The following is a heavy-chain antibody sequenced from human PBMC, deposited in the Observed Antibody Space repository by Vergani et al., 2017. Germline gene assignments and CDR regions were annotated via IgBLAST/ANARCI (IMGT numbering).Heavy chain of an antibody. CDR2: ISGSGGST. Sequence: EVQLLESGGGLVQPGGSLRLSCAASGFTFSSYAMSWVRQAPGKGLEWVSAISGSGGSTYYADSVKGRFTISRDNSKNTLYLQMNSLRAEDTAVYYCARLYGRDSSGSKYFDYWGQGTLVTVSS. D-gene: IGHD3-22*01. CDR3: ARLYGRDSSGSKYFDY. CDR1: GFTFSSYA. J-gene: IGHJ4*02. V-gene: IGHV3-23*01.